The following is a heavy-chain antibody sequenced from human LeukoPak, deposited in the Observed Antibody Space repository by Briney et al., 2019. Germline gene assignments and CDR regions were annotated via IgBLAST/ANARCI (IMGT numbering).Heavy chain of an antibody. V-gene: IGHV3-21*01. Sequence: GGSLRLSCAASGFTFSTYTMNWVRQAPGKGLEWVSSITSGSGYIYYADSVKGRFTVSRDNAKNSPYLQMNSLRAEDTAVYYCARDSATVVIRSNWFDPWGQGTLVTVSS. D-gene: IGHD4-23*01. CDR3: ARDSATVVIRSNWFDP. CDR2: ITSGSGYI. J-gene: IGHJ5*02. CDR1: GFTFSTYT.